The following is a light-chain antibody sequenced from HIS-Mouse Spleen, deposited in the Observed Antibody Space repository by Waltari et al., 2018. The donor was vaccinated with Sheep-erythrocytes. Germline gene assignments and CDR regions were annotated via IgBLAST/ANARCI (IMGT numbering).Light chain of an antibody. CDR3: SSYAGSNNWV. CDR2: EGS. CDR1: SSDVGGYNY. Sequence: QSALTQPPSASGSPGQSVTISCTGTSSDVGGYNYVSRYHQHPGKAPKLMIYEGSKRPSGVPDRFSGSKSGNTASLTVSGLQAEDEADYYCSSYAGSNNWVFGGGTKLTVL. J-gene: IGLJ3*02. V-gene: IGLV2-8*01.